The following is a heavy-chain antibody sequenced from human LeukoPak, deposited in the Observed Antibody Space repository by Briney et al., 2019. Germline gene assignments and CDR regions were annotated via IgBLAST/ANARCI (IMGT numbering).Heavy chain of an antibody. J-gene: IGHJ4*02. CDR1: GFTFSDYY. D-gene: IGHD5-12*01. CDR2: ISSSGSTI. Sequence: GGSLRLSCAASGFTFSDYYMSWIRQAPGKGLEWVSYISSSGSTIYYADSVKGRFTIARDNAKNSLYLQMNSLRADDTALYYCAKNEVWWLPDSWGQGTLVTVSS. V-gene: IGHV3-11*04. CDR3: AKNEVWWLPDS.